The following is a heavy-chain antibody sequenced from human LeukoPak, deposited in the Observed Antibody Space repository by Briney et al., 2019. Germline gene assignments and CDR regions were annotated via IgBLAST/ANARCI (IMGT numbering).Heavy chain of an antibody. V-gene: IGHV3-11*01. CDR2: ISDSGTTI. J-gene: IGHJ5*02. Sequence: PGGSLRLSCAASEFVLNDYYMSWVRQAPGKGLEWVSYISDSGTTIYCADSVKGRFTISRDNAKNSLYLQMNSLRAEDTAVYYCARETEGEYGSGTFYDLWGQGNMVTVSS. CDR3: ARETEGEYGSGTFYDL. CDR1: EFVLNDYY. D-gene: IGHD3-10*01.